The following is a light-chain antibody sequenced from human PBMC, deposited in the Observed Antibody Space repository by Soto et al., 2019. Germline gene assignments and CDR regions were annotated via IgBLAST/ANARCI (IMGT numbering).Light chain of an antibody. J-gene: IGKJ4*01. Sequence: PGESATLSCRASQSVSSYLAWYQQKPGQAPRLLIYDASNRATGIPARFSGSGSGTDFTLTISSLEPEDFAIYYCQPRSNWPLTFGGGTKVEIK. CDR2: DAS. CDR1: QSVSSY. CDR3: QPRSNWPLT. V-gene: IGKV3-11*01.